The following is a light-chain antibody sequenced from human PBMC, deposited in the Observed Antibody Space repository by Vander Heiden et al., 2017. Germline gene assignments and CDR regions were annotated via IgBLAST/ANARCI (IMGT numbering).Light chain of an antibody. CDR2: GAS. Sequence: DIQMTQSPSSLSASVGDRVTITCRASQSISNYLNWYQHKPGKAPNRLIYGASSLQSGVPSTFSGSGSGTDFTLTITSLQPEDFATYYCQQSYNSPYTFGQGTKLEIK. CDR1: QSISNY. CDR3: QQSYNSPYT. V-gene: IGKV1-39*01. J-gene: IGKJ2*01.